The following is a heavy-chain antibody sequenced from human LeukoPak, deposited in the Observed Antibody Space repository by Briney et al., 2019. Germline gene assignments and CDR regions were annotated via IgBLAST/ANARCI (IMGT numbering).Heavy chain of an antibody. CDR2: IYHSGST. Sequence: SETLSLTCTVSGGSISSGGYYWSWIRQPPGKGLEWIGCIYHSGSTYYNPSLKSRVTISVDRSKNQFSLKLSSVTAADTAVYYCARVNFGVVIGFDYWGQGTLVTVSS. V-gene: IGHV4-30-2*01. CDR1: GGSISSGGYY. CDR3: ARVNFGVVIGFDY. J-gene: IGHJ4*02. D-gene: IGHD3-3*01.